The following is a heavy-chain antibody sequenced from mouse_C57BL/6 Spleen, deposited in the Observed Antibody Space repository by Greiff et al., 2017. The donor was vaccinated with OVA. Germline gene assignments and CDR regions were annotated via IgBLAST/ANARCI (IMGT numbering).Heavy chain of an antibody. CDR3: ARGGTAQATKYFDY. Sequence: QVQLKESGAGLATPGASVKLSCKASGYTFTSYWMHWVNQRPGQGLEWIGYINPSSGYTKYNQKFKDKATLTANKSSSTAYMQLRSLTYEHSAAYYCARGGTAQATKYFDYWGQGTTLTVSS. V-gene: IGHV1-7*01. CDR1: GYTFTSYW. CDR2: INPSSGYT. J-gene: IGHJ2*01. D-gene: IGHD3-2*02.